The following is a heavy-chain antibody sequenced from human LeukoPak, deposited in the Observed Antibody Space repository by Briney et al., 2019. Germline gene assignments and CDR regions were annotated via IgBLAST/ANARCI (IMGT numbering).Heavy chain of an antibody. Sequence: GGSLRLSCAASGFTFSSYSMNWVRQAPGKGLEWVSSISSSSSYIYYADSVKGRFTISRDNAKNSLYLQMNSLRAEDTAVYYCARDLLWFGESYDAFDIWGQGTMVTVSS. J-gene: IGHJ3*02. CDR3: ARDLLWFGESYDAFDI. CDR1: GFTFSSYS. D-gene: IGHD3-10*01. V-gene: IGHV3-21*01. CDR2: ISSSSSYI.